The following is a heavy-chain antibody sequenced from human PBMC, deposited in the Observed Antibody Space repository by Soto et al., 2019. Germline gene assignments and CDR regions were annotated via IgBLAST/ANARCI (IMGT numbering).Heavy chain of an antibody. V-gene: IGHV4-59*01. D-gene: IGHD3-22*01. CDR3: ARDYDYENRGHPGAYYYGMDV. J-gene: IGHJ6*02. Sequence: SETLSLTCTVSGGYIRSYYWSWIRQPPGKGLEWMGHISYSGSTNYNPSLKSRVTMSADQSKNQLSLKLRSVTAADTAVYYCARDYDYENRGHPGAYYYGMDVRGQGTTVTVSS. CDR2: ISYSGST. CDR1: GGYIRSYY.